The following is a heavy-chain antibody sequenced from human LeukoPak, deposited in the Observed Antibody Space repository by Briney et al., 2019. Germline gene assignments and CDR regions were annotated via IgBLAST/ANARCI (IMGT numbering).Heavy chain of an antibody. J-gene: IGHJ5*02. Sequence: SETLSLTCAVSGYSISSGYFWGWIRQSPGKGLEWIGSIYHSGSTYYNPSLKSRVTISVDTSKNQFSLKLSSVTAADTAVYYCARGYYSSWYVNWFDPWGQGTLVTVSS. V-gene: IGHV4-38-2*01. CDR3: ARGYYSSWYVNWFDP. D-gene: IGHD6-13*01. CDR2: IYHSGST. CDR1: GYSISSGYF.